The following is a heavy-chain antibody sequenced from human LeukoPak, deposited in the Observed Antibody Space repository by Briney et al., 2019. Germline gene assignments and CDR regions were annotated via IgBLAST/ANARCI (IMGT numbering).Heavy chain of an antibody. CDR3: ARGRYYDSSGYYFRRDAFDI. V-gene: IGHV1-46*01. CDR2: INPSGGNI. Sequence: ASVKVSCKASGYTFISYYMHWVRQAPGQGLEWMGIINPSGGNINYAQKFQGRVTVTRDTSTSTVYMELSSLRSEDTAVYYCARGRYYDSSGYYFRRDAFDIWGHGTMVTVSS. D-gene: IGHD3-22*01. J-gene: IGHJ3*02. CDR1: GYTFISYY.